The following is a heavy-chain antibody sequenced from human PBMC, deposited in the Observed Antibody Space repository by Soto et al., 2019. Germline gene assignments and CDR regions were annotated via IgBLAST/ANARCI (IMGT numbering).Heavy chain of an antibody. CDR1: GGAIGGYY. Sequence: SETLSLTCSLSGGAIGGYYWSWIRQPPGKALEWIGYVSYSGSTDYHPSLKSRVSISIDTSKNQFSLKMISVTAADTAVYYCARHCRVDTAMAIDYWGQGTLVTVSS. V-gene: IGHV4-59*08. CDR2: VSYSGST. D-gene: IGHD5-18*01. CDR3: ARHCRVDTAMAIDY. J-gene: IGHJ4*02.